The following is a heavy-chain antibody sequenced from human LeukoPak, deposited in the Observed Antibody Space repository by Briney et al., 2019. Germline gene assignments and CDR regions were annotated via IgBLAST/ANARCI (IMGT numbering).Heavy chain of an antibody. D-gene: IGHD5-18*01. CDR1: GGSISSYY. CDR2: IYYSGST. J-gene: IGHJ6*03. Sequence: SETLSLTCTVSGGSISSYYWSWIRQPPGKGLEWIAYIYYSGSTNYNPSLKSRVPISVDTSKNQFSLKLRSVTAADTAVYYCARTTEGGYTYGYFYYYYMDVWGKGTTVTISS. V-gene: IGHV4-59*01. CDR3: ARTTEGGYTYGYFYYYYMDV.